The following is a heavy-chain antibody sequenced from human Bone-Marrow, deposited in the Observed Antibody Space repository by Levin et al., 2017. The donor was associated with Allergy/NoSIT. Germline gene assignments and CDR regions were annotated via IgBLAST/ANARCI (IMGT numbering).Heavy chain of an antibody. CDR3: ARGPYSMYFDF. CDR2: IYHSGTT. CDR1: GGSISSSNW. D-gene: IGHD2-21*01. Sequence: PSETLSLTCTVSGGSISSSNWWSWVRQAPGKGLEWIGEIYHSGTTNYDPSLKSRVTISVDSSKNQFSLILYSVTAADTAVYYCARGPYSMYFDFWGLGTLVAVSS. J-gene: IGHJ4*02. V-gene: IGHV4-4*02.